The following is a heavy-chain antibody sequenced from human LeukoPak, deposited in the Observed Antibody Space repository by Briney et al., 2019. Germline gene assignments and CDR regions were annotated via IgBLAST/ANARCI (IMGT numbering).Heavy chain of an antibody. CDR1: GGSISSSTYY. CDR3: ARNFLAVSGIGWIDY. J-gene: IGHJ4*02. Sequence: SETLSLTCTVSGGSISSSTYYWGWIRQPPGKGLEWTGNVFYSGSTYYNPSLKSRVTISVDTSKNQFSLKLSSVTAAADTAVYYCARNFLAVSGIGWIDYWGQGTLVTVSS. CDR2: VFYSGST. D-gene: IGHD6-19*01. V-gene: IGHV4-39*01.